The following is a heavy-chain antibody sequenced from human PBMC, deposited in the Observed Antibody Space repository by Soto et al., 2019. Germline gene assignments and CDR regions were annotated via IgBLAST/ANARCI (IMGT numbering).Heavy chain of an antibody. J-gene: IGHJ4*02. CDR1: GFTCDDYA. CDR2: VTWNGEVI. Sequence: SLRVPCVASGFTCDDYAIHWVRQTPGKCLVGVSGVTWNGEVIGYADSEKGRFTISRDNDKNSLYLEMNSLRPEDTALYYCVKDSDSSGYQYHLDYWPQGSLV. V-gene: IGHV3-9*01. D-gene: IGHD3-22*01. CDR3: VKDSDSSGYQYHLDY.